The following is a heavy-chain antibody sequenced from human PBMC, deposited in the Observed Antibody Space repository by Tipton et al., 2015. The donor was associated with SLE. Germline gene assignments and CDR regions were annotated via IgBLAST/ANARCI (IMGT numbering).Heavy chain of an antibody. J-gene: IGHJ3*01. CDR2: IDHGRNT. CDR3: ARGDYFGSGDALDV. D-gene: IGHD3-10*01. Sequence: TLSLTCTVSGGSINSYYWSWIRQPPGKGLEWIGHIDHGRNTNHNPSLKRRVTISLDKSRNQFSLKVYSVTAADTAVYYCARGDYFGSGDALDVWGQGTMVSVSS. V-gene: IGHV4-4*09. CDR1: GGSINSYY.